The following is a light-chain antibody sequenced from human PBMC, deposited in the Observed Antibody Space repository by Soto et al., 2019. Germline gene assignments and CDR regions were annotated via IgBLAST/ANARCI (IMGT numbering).Light chain of an antibody. V-gene: IGLV1-40*01. Sequence: QSVLTQPPSVSGAPGQGVLISCTGSTSNIGAGYDVHWYQQLPGTAPKLLIYGNSNRPSEVPDRFSGSKSGTSASLAITGLQAEDEADYYCQSYDNSLSGRVFGGGTQLTVL. J-gene: IGLJ2*01. CDR2: GNS. CDR3: QSYDNSLSGRV. CDR1: TSNIGAGYD.